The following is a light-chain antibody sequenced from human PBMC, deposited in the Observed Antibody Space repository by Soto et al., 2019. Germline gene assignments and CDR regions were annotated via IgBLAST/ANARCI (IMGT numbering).Light chain of an antibody. J-gene: IGKJ2*03. CDR1: QTITSNF. CDR2: GAS. V-gene: IGKV3-20*01. Sequence: EMVLTQSPGTLSLSPGERATLSCRASQTITSNFLAWYQQKPGQAPRLLIYGASTRAAGAPDRFSGSGSGTDFTLTITRLEPEDFAVYYCQQYGRSPLMYSFGQGTKLGVK. CDR3: QQYGRSPLMYS.